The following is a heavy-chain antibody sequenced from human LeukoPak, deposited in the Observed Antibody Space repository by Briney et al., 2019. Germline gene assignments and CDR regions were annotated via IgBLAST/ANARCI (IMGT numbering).Heavy chain of an antibody. D-gene: IGHD2-21*02. V-gene: IGHV3-23*01. J-gene: IGHJ3*02. CDR3: AKGRIVVVTEDAFHI. CDR2: ISGSGGST. Sequence: PGGSLRLSCAASGFTFSSYSMNWVRQAPGKGLEWVSVISGSGGSTYYAGSVKGRFTISRDNSKSTLYLQMNSLRAEDTALYYCAKGRIVVVTEDAFHIWGQGTMVSVSS. CDR1: GFTFSSYS.